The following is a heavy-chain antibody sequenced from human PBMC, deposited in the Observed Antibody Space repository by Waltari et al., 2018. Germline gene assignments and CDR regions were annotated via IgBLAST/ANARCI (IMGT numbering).Heavy chain of an antibody. Sequence: QVQLQESGPGLVKPSETLSLTCTVSGGSISSYYWSWHRQPPGKGLEWLGYTHYSGSTNYNPSLKSRVTISVDTSKNQFSLKLSSVTAAYTAVYYCASVSPRGSLAFDYWGQGTLVTVSA. CDR1: GGSISSYY. V-gene: IGHV4-59*01. CDR3: ASVSPRGSLAFDY. CDR2: THYSGST. J-gene: IGHJ4*02. D-gene: IGHD3-10*01.